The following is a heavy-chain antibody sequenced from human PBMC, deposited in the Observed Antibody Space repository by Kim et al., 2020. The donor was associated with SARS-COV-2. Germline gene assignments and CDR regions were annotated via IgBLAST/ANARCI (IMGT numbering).Heavy chain of an antibody. CDR2: IKSKTDGGTT. J-gene: IGHJ4*02. V-gene: IGHV3-15*01. D-gene: IGHD3-9*01. CDR3: TPGKRIYEILTGYLY. CDR1: GFTFSDAW. Sequence: GGSLRLSCAASGFTFSDAWMSWVRQVPGKGLEWVGRIKSKTDGGTTDYAAPVKGRFTMSRDDSKKTLFLQMNSLKIEDTAVYYCTPGKRIYEILTGYLYWGQGTLVTVSS.